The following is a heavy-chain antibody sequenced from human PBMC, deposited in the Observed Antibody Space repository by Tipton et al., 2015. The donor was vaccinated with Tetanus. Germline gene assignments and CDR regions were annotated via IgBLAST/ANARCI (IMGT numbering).Heavy chain of an antibody. CDR2: ISNGNT. CDR1: RGPISSYY. J-gene: IGHJ4*02. CDR3: AGGVTDGYDRRFDY. D-gene: IGHD5-12*01. Sequence: GLVKPSETLSLTCTVTRGPISSYYWSWIRQPVGKGLEWIGHISNGNTDYTPSLKSRVTLSVDTSTNQFSMKLRSVTAADTAVYYCAGGVTDGYDRRFDYWGQGTLVAVSP. V-gene: IGHV4-4*07.